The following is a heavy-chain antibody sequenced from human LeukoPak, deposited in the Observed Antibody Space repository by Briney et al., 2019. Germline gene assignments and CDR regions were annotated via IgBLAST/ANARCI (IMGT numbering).Heavy chain of an antibody. CDR2: ISGSGGST. J-gene: IGHJ4*02. V-gene: IGHV3-23*01. Sequence: PGGSLRLSCAASGFTFSSYAMSWVRQAPGKGLEWVSAISGSGGSTYYADSVKGRFTISRDNSKNTLYLQMNSLRAEDTAVYYCASSVLRNGIRFYWGQGTLVTVSS. CDR3: ASSVLRNGIRFY. CDR1: GFTFSSYA. D-gene: IGHD3-16*01.